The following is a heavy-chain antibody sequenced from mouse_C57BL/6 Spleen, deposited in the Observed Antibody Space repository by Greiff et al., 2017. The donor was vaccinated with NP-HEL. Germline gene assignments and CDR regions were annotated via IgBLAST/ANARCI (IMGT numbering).Heavy chain of an antibody. D-gene: IGHD1-1*01. CDR2: INPNNGGT. Sequence: EVQLQQSGPELVKPGASVKMSCKASGYTFTDYNMHWVKQSHGKSLEWIGYINPNNGGTSYNQKFKGKATLTVNKSSSTAYMELRSLTSEDSAVYYCARSIYYYGSSLYYFDYWGQGTTLTVSS. V-gene: IGHV1-22*01. CDR1: GYTFTDYN. J-gene: IGHJ2*01. CDR3: ARSIYYYGSSLYYFDY.